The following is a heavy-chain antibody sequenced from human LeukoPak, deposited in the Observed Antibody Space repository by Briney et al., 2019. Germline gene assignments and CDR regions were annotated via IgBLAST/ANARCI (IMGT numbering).Heavy chain of an antibody. CDR3: ARIDCSSTSCSYYFDY. V-gene: IGHV5-51*01. CDR1: GYSFTSYW. J-gene: IGHJ4*02. D-gene: IGHD2-2*01. CDR2: IYPGDSDT. Sequence: GESLKISCKGSGYSFTSYWIGWVRQMPGKSLEWMGIIYPGDSDTRYSPSFQGQVTISADKSISTAYLQWSSLKASDTAMYYCARIDCSSTSCSYYFDYWGQGTLVTVSS.